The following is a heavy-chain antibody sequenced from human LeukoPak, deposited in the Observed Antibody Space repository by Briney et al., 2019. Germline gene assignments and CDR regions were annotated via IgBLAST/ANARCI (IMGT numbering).Heavy chain of an antibody. Sequence: ASVKVSCKASGYTFTSYGISWVRQAPGQGLEWMGWISAYNGNTNYAQKLQGRVTMTTDTSTSTAYMELRSLRSDDTAVYYCARDYGPYSSSSDVDWFDPWGQGNLVTVSS. D-gene: IGHD6-6*01. J-gene: IGHJ5*02. CDR1: GYTFTSYG. CDR3: ARDYGPYSSSSDVDWFDP. CDR2: ISAYNGNT. V-gene: IGHV1-18*01.